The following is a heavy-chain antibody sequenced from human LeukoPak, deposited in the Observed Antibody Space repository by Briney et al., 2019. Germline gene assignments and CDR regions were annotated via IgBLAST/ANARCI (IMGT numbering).Heavy chain of an antibody. CDR3: ARGRYYDNSVYYYFDY. Sequence: GGSLRLSCAASGFTFSSYAMSWVRQAPGMGLAWVSAISGSGGSTYYADSVKGRFTISRDASKNTLYLQMNSLRAEDTAVYYCARGRYYDNSVYYYFDYWGQGTLVTVSS. V-gene: IGHV3-23*01. D-gene: IGHD3-22*01. CDR1: GFTFSSYA. J-gene: IGHJ4*02. CDR2: ISGSGGST.